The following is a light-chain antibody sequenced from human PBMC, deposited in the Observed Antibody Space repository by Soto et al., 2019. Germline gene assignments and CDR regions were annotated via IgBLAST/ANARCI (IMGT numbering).Light chain of an antibody. Sequence: QSALTQPASVSGSPGQSITISCTGTSSDVGSHNLVSWYQQHPGKAPKLLIYEGTKRPSGVSNRFSGSKSGNTASLTISGLQAEDEAEYYCCSYAGTSPYVFGTGTKLPVL. CDR2: EGT. CDR1: SSDVGSHNL. CDR3: CSYAGTSPYV. V-gene: IGLV2-23*01. J-gene: IGLJ1*01.